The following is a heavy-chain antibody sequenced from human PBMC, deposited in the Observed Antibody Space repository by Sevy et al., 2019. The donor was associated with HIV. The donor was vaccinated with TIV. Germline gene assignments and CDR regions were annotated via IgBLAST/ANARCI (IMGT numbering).Heavy chain of an antibody. CDR1: GGSVSRTSYY. CDR2: IYYTGNT. CDR3: ARQSWYTSGWFWFDP. Sequence: SETLSLTCSVSGGSVSRTSYYWGWIRQPPGKGLEWIGTIYYTGNTYYNPSLKSRVTISVDTSKNRFSLKLSSVTAADTAVYYCARQSWYTSGWFWFDPRGQGTLVTVSS. J-gene: IGHJ5*02. D-gene: IGHD6-19*01. V-gene: IGHV4-39*01.